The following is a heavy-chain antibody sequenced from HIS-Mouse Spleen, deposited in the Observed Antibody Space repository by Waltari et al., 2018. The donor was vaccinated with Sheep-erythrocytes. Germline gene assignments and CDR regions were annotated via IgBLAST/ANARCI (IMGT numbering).Heavy chain of an antibody. CDR1: CFPSSSYR. J-gene: IGHJ4*02. D-gene: IGHD5-18*01. V-gene: IGHV3-21*01. CDR3: ARDPSRGYSYGWDYFDY. Sequence: VQLVESGGGLVKPGGSLRLSCAASCFPSSSYRLNWVCQDPGTGLEWVSSISSSSSYIYYADSVKGRFTISRDNAKNSLYLQMNSLRAEDTAVYYCARDPSRGYSYGWDYFDYWGQGTLVTVSS. CDR2: ISSSSSYI.